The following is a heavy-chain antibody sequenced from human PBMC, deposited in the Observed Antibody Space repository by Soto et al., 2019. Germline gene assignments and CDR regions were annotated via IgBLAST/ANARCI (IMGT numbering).Heavy chain of an antibody. CDR3: VKDPGAVTGDEYFQH. Sequence: VGSLRLSCSASGFTFSSYAVHWVRQAPGKGLEYASGISSNGGTTYYVDSVKGRFIISRDNSKNTLYLQLSSLRTEDTAVYYCVKDPGAVTGDEYFQHWGLGTLVTVSS. D-gene: IGHD6-19*01. J-gene: IGHJ1*01. V-gene: IGHV3-64D*06. CDR2: ISSNGGTT. CDR1: GFTFSSYA.